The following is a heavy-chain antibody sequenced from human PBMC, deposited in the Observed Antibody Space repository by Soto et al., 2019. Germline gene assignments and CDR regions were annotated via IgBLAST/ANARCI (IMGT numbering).Heavy chain of an antibody. Sequence: SETPSLTCTVYGGSISSYYWSWIRQPPGKGLEWIGYIYYSGSTNYNPSLKSRVTISVDTSKNQFSLKLSSVTAADTAVYYCARWGGAAAGPSWGQGTLVTVSS. J-gene: IGHJ5*02. V-gene: IGHV4-59*01. CDR3: ARWGGAAAGPS. D-gene: IGHD6-13*01. CDR2: IYYSGST. CDR1: GGSISSYY.